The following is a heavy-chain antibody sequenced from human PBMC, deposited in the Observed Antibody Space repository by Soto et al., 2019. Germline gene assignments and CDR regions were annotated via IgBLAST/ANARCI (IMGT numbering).Heavy chain of an antibody. CDR2: IYHSGST. CDR1: GGSVSSGSYY. D-gene: IGHD3-10*01. Sequence: PSETLSLTCTVSGGSVSSGSYYWSWIRQPPGKGLEWIGYIYHSGSTYYNPSLKSRVTISVATSKNQFSLRLSSVTAEDTAVYYCARGRIYYGLFDYWGQGSQVTVSS. CDR3: ARGRIYYGLFDY. V-gene: IGHV4-61*01. J-gene: IGHJ4*02.